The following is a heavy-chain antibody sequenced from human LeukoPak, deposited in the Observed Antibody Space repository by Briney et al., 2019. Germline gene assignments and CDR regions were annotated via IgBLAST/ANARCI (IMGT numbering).Heavy chain of an antibody. Sequence: SETLSLTCAVYGGSFSGYYWSWIRQPPGKGLEWIGEINHSGSTNYNPSLKSRVTLSVDTSNNHFSLKLRSVTAADTAIYYCARDSGTTGEVKFDPWGQGTLVTVSS. CDR3: ARDSGTTGEVKFDP. CDR1: GGSFSGYY. J-gene: IGHJ5*02. CDR2: INHSGST. V-gene: IGHV4-34*01. D-gene: IGHD3-10*01.